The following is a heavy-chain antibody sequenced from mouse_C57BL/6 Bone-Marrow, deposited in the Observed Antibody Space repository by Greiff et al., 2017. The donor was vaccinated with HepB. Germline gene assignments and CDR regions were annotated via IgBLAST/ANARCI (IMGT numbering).Heavy chain of an antibody. CDR1: GYTFTSYW. D-gene: IGHD1-1*01. CDR3: ARSLYYYGSSYLFAY. V-gene: IGHV1-53*01. Sequence: VQLQQSGTELVKPGASVKLSCKASGYTFTSYWMHWVKQRPGQGLEWIGNINPSNGGTNYNEKFKSKATLTVDKSSSTAYMQLSSLTSEDSAVYYCARSLYYYGSSYLFAYWGQGTLVTVSA. J-gene: IGHJ3*01. CDR2: INPSNGGT.